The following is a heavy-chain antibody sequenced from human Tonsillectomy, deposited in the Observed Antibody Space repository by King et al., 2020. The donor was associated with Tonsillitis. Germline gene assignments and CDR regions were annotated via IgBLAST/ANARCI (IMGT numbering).Heavy chain of an antibody. Sequence: DVQLVESGGGLVKPGGSLRLSCAASGFTFSNAWMSWVRQAPGKGLEWVGRIKSKTDGGTTDYAAPVKGRFTISRDDSKNTLYLQMNSLKTEDTAVYYCTTELTYYLDLSGYYNNPRFEYFQHWGQGTLVTVSS. CDR3: TTELTYYLDLSGYYNNPRFEYFQH. CDR2: IKSKTDGGTT. J-gene: IGHJ1*01. V-gene: IGHV3-15*01. CDR1: GFTFSNAW. D-gene: IGHD3-3*01.